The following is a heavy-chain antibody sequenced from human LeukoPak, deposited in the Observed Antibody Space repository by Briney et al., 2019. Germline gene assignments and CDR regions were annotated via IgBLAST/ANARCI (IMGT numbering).Heavy chain of an antibody. D-gene: IGHD1-26*01. V-gene: IGHV6-1*01. CDR3: ARLVGASWFDS. CDR1: GDSVSTNSAT. Sequence: SQTLSLTCAISGDSVSTNSATWTWLRQSPSRGLEWLGRTYYRSKWSNDYAVSMKSRITINPDTSKDQFSLQLNSVTPEDTAVYYCARLVGASWFDSWGQGTLVTVSS. J-gene: IGHJ5*01. CDR2: TYYRSKWSN.